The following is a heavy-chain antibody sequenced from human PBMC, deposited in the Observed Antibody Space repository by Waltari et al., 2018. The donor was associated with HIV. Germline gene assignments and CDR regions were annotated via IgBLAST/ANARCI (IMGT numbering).Heavy chain of an antibody. Sequence: QLVETGGGLIQPGGSLRRSCTASGFSVRRVPTSWVRQAPGKGLDWVSFISSGDSIYYADSVKGRFTISRDSSKNTLFLQMNSLTAEDTAVYYCARGPLKYASSAGWYDPWGQGTLVTVSS. CDR1: GFSVRRVP. CDR3: ARGPLKYASSAGWYDP. J-gene: IGHJ5*02. V-gene: IGHV3-53*02. D-gene: IGHD2-2*01. CDR2: ISSGDSI.